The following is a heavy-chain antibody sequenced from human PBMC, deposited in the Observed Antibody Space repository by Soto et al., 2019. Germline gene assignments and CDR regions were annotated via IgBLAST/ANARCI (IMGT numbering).Heavy chain of an antibody. Sequence: PGGSLRLSCAASGFTFDDYAMHWVRQAPGKGLEWVSGISWNSGSIGYADSVKGRFTISRDNVKNSLYLQMNSLRAEDTALYYCAKDNLLAAAGNFDYWGQGTLVTVSS. CDR3: AKDNLLAAAGNFDY. V-gene: IGHV3-9*01. CDR2: ISWNSGSI. CDR1: GFTFDDYA. D-gene: IGHD6-13*01. J-gene: IGHJ4*02.